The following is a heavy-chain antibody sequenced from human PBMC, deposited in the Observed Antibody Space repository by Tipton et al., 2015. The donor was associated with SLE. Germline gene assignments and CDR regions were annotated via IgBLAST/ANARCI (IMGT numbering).Heavy chain of an antibody. D-gene: IGHD1-1*01. CDR1: GYTFTSYA. V-gene: IGHV1-3*01. Sequence: QVQLVQPGAEVKKPGASVKVSCKASGYTFTSYAMHWVRQDPGQRLEWMGWINAGNGNTKYSQKFQGRVTITRDTSASTAYMELSSRRSEDAAVYYCGSGMTNDYYYMDVWGKGTTVTVSS. CDR3: GSGMTNDYYYMDV. CDR2: INAGNGNT. J-gene: IGHJ6*03.